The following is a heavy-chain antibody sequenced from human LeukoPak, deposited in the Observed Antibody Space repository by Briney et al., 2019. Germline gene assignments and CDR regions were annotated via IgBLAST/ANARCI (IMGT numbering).Heavy chain of an antibody. D-gene: IGHD2-2*01. V-gene: IGHV4-34*01. CDR2: INHSGST. Sequence: SETLSLTCAVYGGSFSGYYWSWIRQPPGKGLEWFREINHSGSTNYNPSLKSRVTISVDTSKNQFSLKLSSVTAADTAVYYCARVGYCSSTSCPGGNWFDPWGQGTLVTVSS. J-gene: IGHJ5*02. CDR3: ARVGYCSSTSCPGGNWFDP. CDR1: GGSFSGYY.